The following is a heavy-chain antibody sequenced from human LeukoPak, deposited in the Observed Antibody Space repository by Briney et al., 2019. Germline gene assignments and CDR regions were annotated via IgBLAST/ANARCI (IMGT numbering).Heavy chain of an antibody. V-gene: IGHV1-2*06. Sequence: ASVKVSCKASGYTSTGYYMHWVRQAPGQGLEWMGRINPNSGGTNYAQKFQGRVTMTRDTSISTAYMELSRLRSDDTAVYYCARDSIAVAGYDYWGQGTLVTVSS. CDR3: ARDSIAVAGYDY. CDR2: INPNSGGT. J-gene: IGHJ4*02. D-gene: IGHD6-19*01. CDR1: GYTSTGYY.